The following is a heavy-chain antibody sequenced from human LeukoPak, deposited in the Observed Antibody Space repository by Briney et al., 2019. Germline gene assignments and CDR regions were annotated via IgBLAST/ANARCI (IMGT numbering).Heavy chain of an antibody. D-gene: IGHD6-19*01. J-gene: IGHJ4*02. CDR3: AKDQGLCSSGWYADLVC. Sequence: GGSLRLSCAASGFTFSSYAMTWVRQAPGKGLEWVSSLRCSGGSKYYADFVKGRFTISRDNYKNTLYLQMYTLRAEDTVLYFWAKDQGLCSSGWYADLVCWGQRALVTVS. V-gene: IGHV3-23*01. CDR1: GFTFSSYA. CDR2: LRCSGGSK.